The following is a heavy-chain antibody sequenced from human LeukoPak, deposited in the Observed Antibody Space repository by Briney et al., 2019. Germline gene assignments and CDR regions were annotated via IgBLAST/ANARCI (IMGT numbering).Heavy chain of an antibody. CDR1: GYTFTGYY. Sequence: ASVKVSCKASGYTFTGYYMHWVRQAPGQGLEWMGWINPNSGGTNYAQKFQGRVTMTRDTSISTAYMELSRLRSDDTAVYYCARAPYYDILTGHYSILDYWGQGTLVTVSS. CDR3: ARAPYYDILTGHYSILDY. D-gene: IGHD3-9*01. J-gene: IGHJ4*02. V-gene: IGHV1-2*02. CDR2: INPNSGGT.